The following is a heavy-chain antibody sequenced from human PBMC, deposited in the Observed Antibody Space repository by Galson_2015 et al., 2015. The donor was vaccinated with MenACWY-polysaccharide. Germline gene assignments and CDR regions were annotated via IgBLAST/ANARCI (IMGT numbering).Heavy chain of an antibody. CDR3: ARALEMATITGWYFDL. V-gene: IGHV3-48*01. CDR1: GLTFSGYS. D-gene: IGHD5-24*01. CDR2: ISSSSSTI. Sequence: SPRLSCAASGLTFSGYSMSWVRQAPGKGLEWISYISSSSSTIYYADSVKGRFTISRDNAKNSLYLQMTSLRAEDTAVYYCARALEMATITGWYFDLWGRGTLVTVSS. J-gene: IGHJ2*01.